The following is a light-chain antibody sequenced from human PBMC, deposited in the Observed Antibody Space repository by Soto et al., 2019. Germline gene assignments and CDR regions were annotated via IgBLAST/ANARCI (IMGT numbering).Light chain of an antibody. J-gene: IGLJ3*02. CDR2: ANN. V-gene: IGLV1-40*01. Sequence: QPVLTQPPSVSGAPGRGITISCTGTRSNLGAGYDVHWYQQLPGAAPKLLIYANNKRPSGVLDRFSGSKSGTSASLAITGLQAEDEADYYCQSYDNSLSGAWVFGGGTKLTVL. CDR1: RSNLGAGYD. CDR3: QSYDNSLSGAWV.